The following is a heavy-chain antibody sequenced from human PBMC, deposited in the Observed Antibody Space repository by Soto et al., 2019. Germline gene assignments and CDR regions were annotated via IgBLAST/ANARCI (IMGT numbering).Heavy chain of an antibody. CDR2: VYDSGST. Sequence: SETLSLTCTVSGGSISGGVGGLYYWSWIRQPPGKGLEWIGYVYDSGSTYYNPSLKSRVTISVDTSKNQFSLRLISVTAADTAVYYCAREVIPLTTDWYFDLWGRGTLVTVSS. V-gene: IGHV4-30-4*01. CDR1: GGSISGGVGGLYY. CDR3: AREVIPLTTDWYFDL. D-gene: IGHD4-17*01. J-gene: IGHJ2*01.